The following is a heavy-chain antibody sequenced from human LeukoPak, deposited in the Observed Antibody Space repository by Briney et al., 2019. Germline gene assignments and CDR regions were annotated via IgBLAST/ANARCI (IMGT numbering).Heavy chain of an antibody. J-gene: IGHJ4*02. Sequence: GGSLRLSCAASGFTFSDYYITWIRQAPGKGLEWVSYISGGSITIFYADSVKGRFTISRNNAKNSVYLQMDSLRVEDTAVYYCARELAYHIGYWGQGTLVTVSS. V-gene: IGHV3-11*01. CDR2: ISGGSITI. CDR1: GFTFSDYY. D-gene: IGHD2-2*01. CDR3: ARELAYHIGY.